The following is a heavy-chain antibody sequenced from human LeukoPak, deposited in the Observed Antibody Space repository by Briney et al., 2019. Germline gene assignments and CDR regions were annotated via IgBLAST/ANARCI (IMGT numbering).Heavy chain of an antibody. CDR2: IYHSGST. J-gene: IGHJ4*02. V-gene: IGHV4-4*02. Sequence: PSETLSLTCAVSGGSISSSNWWSWVRQPPGKGLEWIGEIYHSGSTNYNPSLKSRVTISVDKSKNQFSLKLSSVTAADTAVYYCARSLLGVRGVIKGWRIDYWGQGTLVTVSS. CDR1: GGSISSSNW. CDR3: ARSLLGVRGVIKGWRIDY. D-gene: IGHD3-10*01.